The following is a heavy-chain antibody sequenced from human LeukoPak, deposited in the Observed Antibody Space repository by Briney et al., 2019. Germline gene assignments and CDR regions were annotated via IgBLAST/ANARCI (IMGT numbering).Heavy chain of an antibody. Sequence: GGSLRLSCAASGFTVSSKHMTWVRQAPGKGLEWVSVVYSGGTTYYADSVKGRFTISKDNSNNTLYLQMNSLRAEDTAVYYCTSRVVVPAAISDYWHQGTLVTVPS. V-gene: IGHV3-53*01. J-gene: IGHJ4*02. D-gene: IGHD2-2*01. CDR2: VYSGGTT. CDR3: TSRVVVPAAISDY. CDR1: GFTVSSKH.